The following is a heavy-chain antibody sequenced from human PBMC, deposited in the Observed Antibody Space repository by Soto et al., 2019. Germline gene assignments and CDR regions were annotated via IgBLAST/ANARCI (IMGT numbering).Heavy chain of an antibody. CDR3: AKGGEVGGVLGDH. D-gene: IGHD1-26*01. CDR2: ISYDGSYQ. CDR1: GFAFNKFG. Sequence: GGSLRLSXEASGFAFNKFGMHWVRQAPGKGLEWVAFISYDGSYQYYADSVQGRLTITRDNSMNTLNMQLNSLRREDTAVYYCAKGGEVGGVLGDHWGQGTLVTVSS. J-gene: IGHJ4*02. V-gene: IGHV3-30*18.